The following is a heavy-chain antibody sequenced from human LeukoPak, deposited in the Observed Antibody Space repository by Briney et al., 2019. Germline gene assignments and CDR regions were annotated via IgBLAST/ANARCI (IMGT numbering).Heavy chain of an antibody. V-gene: IGHV3-23*01. CDR1: GFSFSAYA. CDR3: ARDPNGDYIGAFDM. Sequence: GGSLRLSCTASGFSFSAYAMMWVRQAPGKGPEWVSAIRGSGVNTYYADSVKGRFTISRDNFKYTLFLQMNSLRAEDTAVYYCARDPNGDYIGAFDMWGPGTMVTVSS. CDR2: IRGSGVNT. D-gene: IGHD4-17*01. J-gene: IGHJ3*02.